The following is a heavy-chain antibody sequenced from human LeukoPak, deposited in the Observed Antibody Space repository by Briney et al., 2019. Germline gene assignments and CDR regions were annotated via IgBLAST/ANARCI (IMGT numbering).Heavy chain of an antibody. Sequence: GASVKVSCKASGYTFTGYYIHWLRQAPGQGLEWMGRINPNTGGTNYAQKFQGRVTMTRDTSITTAYMELSRLTSDDTAIYYCAKVPPSITAAGNWLDPWGQGALVTVSS. J-gene: IGHJ5*02. CDR1: GYTFTGYY. V-gene: IGHV1-2*06. D-gene: IGHD6-13*01. CDR2: INPNTGGT. CDR3: AKVPPSITAAGNWLDP.